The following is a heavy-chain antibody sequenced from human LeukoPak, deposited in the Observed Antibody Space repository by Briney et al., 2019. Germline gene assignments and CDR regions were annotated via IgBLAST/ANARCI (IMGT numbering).Heavy chain of an antibody. CDR1: GFTFSSNT. D-gene: IGHD5-12*01. Sequence: GGSLRLSCAASGFTFSSNTMHWVRQAPGKGLEWVAVISYDGSKKYYADSVKGRFAISRDNSKNTLYLQMNSLRGEDTAVYYCARDLGRGYSGYEGFIDSWGQGTLVSVSS. CDR3: ARDLGRGYSGYEGFIDS. CDR2: ISYDGSKK. J-gene: IGHJ5*01. V-gene: IGHV3-30*09.